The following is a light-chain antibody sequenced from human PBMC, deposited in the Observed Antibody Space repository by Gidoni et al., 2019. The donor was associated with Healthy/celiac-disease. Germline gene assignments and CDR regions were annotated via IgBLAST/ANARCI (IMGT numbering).Light chain of an antibody. CDR3: MQALQTPLT. CDR2: LGS. Sequence: DIVMTQSPLSLPVTPGEPASISCRSSQSLRHSNGYNYLDWYLQKPGQSPQLLIYLGSNRASGVPARFSGSGSGTDFTLTISSVEAEDVGVYYCMQALQTPLTFGGXTKVEIK. CDR1: QSLRHSNGYNY. J-gene: IGKJ4*01. V-gene: IGKV2-28*01.